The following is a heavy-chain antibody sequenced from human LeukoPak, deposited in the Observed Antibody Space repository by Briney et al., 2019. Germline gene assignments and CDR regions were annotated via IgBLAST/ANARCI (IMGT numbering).Heavy chain of an antibody. Sequence: GGSLRLSCAASGFTFSSYNMNWVRQAPGKGLEWVSSISGSGGSTHYVDSVKGRFTISRDKTKNMLYLQMNSLRAEDTAVYYCAKSSYYDASGYYREYYFDSWGQGTLVTVSS. CDR3: AKSSYYDASGYYREYYFDS. J-gene: IGHJ4*02. V-gene: IGHV3-23*01. CDR1: GFTFSSYN. D-gene: IGHD3-22*01. CDR2: ISGSGGST.